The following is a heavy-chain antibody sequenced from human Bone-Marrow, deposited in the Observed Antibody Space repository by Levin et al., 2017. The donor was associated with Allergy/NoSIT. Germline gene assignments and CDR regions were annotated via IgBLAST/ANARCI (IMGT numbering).Heavy chain of an antibody. D-gene: IGHD3-10*01. CDR2: INTDGTAE. Sequence: PGGSLRLSCAASGFNFRNHWMSWVRQAPGKGLEWVAHINTDGTAEGYVDSVKGRFTISRDNAENSLYLQMNSLSPEDTAVYYCARDDYGWATYGCWGQGTLVIVSS. J-gene: IGHJ4*02. V-gene: IGHV3-7*01. CDR1: GFNFRNHW. CDR3: ARDDYGWATYGC.